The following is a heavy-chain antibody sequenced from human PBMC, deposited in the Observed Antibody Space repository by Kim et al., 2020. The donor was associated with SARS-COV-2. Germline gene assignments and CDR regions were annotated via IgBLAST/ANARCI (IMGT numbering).Heavy chain of an antibody. V-gene: IGHV4-30-2*05. J-gene: IGHJ3*02. D-gene: IGHD5-12*01. CDR3: ATVIVATMGAFDI. Sequence: NPSRKSRVTISVDTSKNQFSLKLSSVTAADTAVYYCATVIVATMGAFDIWGQGTMVTVSS.